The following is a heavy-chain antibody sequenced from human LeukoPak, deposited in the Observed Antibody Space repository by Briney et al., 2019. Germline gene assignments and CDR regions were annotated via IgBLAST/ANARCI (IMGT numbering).Heavy chain of an antibody. J-gene: IGHJ5*02. Sequence: GRSLRLSCAASGFTFSSYAMHWVRQAPGKGLEWVAVVSYDGYNKYYTDSVKGRFTISRDNSKNMLYLQMNSLRAEDTAVYYCAREIERWFDPWGQGTLATVSS. V-gene: IGHV3-30*04. CDR1: GFTFSSYA. CDR2: VSYDGYNK. CDR3: AREIERWFDP.